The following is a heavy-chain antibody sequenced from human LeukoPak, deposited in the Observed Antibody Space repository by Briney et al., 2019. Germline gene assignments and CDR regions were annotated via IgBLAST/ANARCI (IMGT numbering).Heavy chain of an antibody. CDR2: IDPSDSYT. CDR1: GYSFANYW. V-gene: IGHV5-10-1*01. CDR3: ATDSNGSIRSSDDY. D-gene: IGHD2-15*01. Sequence: GESLKITCKGSGYSFANYWSSWVRQMPGKGLEWMGRIDPSDSYTNYSPSFQGHVTISADKSTSTAYLQWGSLKASDTAMYYCATDSNGSIRSSDDYWGQGTLVTVSS. J-gene: IGHJ4*02.